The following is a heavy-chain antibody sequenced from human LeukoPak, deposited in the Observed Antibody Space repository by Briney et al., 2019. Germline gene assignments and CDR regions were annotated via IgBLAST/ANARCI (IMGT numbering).Heavy chain of an antibody. CDR2: IYYSGST. CDR3: ARDHVLLWFGELYSYGMDV. V-gene: IGHV4-59*01. J-gene: IGHJ6*04. D-gene: IGHD3-10*01. CDR1: GGSISSYY. Sequence: PSETLSLTCTVSGGSISSYYWSWIRQPPGKGLEWIGYIYYSGSTNYNPSLKSRVTISVDTSKNQFSLKLSSVTAADTAVYYCARDHVLLWFGELYSYGMDVWGKGTTVTVSS.